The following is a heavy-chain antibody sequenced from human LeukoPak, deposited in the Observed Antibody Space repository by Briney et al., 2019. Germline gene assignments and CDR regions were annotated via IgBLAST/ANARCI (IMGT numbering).Heavy chain of an antibody. V-gene: IGHV4-34*01. CDR3: ARVRNSMATTFDY. CDR1: GGSFSGYY. Sequence: SETLSLTCAVYGGSFSGYYWSWIRQPPGKGLEWIGGINHSGSTNYNPSLKSRVTISVDTSKNQFSLKLSSVTAADTAVYYCARVRNSMATTFDYWGQGTLVTVSS. CDR2: INHSGST. D-gene: IGHD5-24*01. J-gene: IGHJ4*02.